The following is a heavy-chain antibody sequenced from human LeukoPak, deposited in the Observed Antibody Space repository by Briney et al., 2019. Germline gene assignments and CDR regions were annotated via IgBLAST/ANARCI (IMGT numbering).Heavy chain of an antibody. V-gene: IGHV4-61*02. CDR1: GGSISSGSYY. CDR3: ARNGYRYFDY. CDR2: IYTSGST. Sequence: SETLSLTCTVSGGSISSGSYYWSWIRQPAGKGLEWIGRIYTSGSTNYNPSLKSRVTISVDTSKNQFSLKLSSVTAADTAVYYCARNGYRYFDYWGQGTLVTVFS. D-gene: IGHD5-24*01. J-gene: IGHJ4*02.